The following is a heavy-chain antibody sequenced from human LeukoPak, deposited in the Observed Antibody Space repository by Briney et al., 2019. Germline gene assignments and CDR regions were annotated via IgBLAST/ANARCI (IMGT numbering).Heavy chain of an antibody. CDR1: GFTFSSYG. V-gene: IGHV3-33*01. CDR3: ASGSVTIDY. CDR2: IWYDGSNK. D-gene: IGHD2-21*02. Sequence: GGSLRLSCAASGFTFSSYGMHWVRQAPGKGLEWVSVIWYDGSNKYYADSVKGRFTISRDNSKNTLYLQMNSLRAEDTAVYYCASGSVTIDYWGQGTLVTVSS. J-gene: IGHJ4*02.